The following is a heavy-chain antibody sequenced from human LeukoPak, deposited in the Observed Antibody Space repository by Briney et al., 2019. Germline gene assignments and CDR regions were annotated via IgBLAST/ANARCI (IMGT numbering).Heavy chain of an antibody. CDR1: GFTFSSYW. CDR3: VRGGWFKWNVGFDY. Sequence: GGSLRLSCAASGFTFSSYWMHWVRQAPGKGLVWVSRINSDGSSTSYADSVKGRFTISRDNAKNTLYLQMNSLRAEDTAVYYCVRGGWFKWNVGFDYWGQGTLVTVSS. J-gene: IGHJ4*02. CDR2: INSDGSST. D-gene: IGHD1-1*01. V-gene: IGHV3-74*01.